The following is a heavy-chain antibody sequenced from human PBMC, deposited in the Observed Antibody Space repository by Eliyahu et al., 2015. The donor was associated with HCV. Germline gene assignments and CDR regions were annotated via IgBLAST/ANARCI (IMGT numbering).Heavy chain of an antibody. Sequence: QVQLQQWGAGLLKPSETLSLTCAVYGGSFSGYYWSWIRQPPGKGLEWIGEINHSGSTNYNPSLKSRVTISVDTSKNQFSLKLSSVTAADTAVYYCARGQEVVGARRAYFDYWGQGTLVTVSS. CDR3: ARGQEVVGARRAYFDY. D-gene: IGHD6-6*01. CDR2: INHSGST. V-gene: IGHV4-34*01. J-gene: IGHJ4*02. CDR1: GGSFSGYY.